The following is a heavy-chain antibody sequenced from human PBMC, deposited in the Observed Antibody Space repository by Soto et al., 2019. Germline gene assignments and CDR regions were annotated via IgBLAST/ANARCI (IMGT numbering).Heavy chain of an antibody. CDR3: AKDQSEYSSSPFDY. V-gene: IGHV3-23*01. CDR2: ISGSGGST. J-gene: IGHJ4*02. CDR1: GFTFSSYA. D-gene: IGHD6-6*01. Sequence: GGSLRLFCAASGFTFSSYAMSWVRQAPGKGLEWVSAISGSGGSTYYADSVKGRFTISRDNSKNTLYLQMNSLRAEDTAVYYCAKDQSEYSSSPFDYWGQGTLVTVSS.